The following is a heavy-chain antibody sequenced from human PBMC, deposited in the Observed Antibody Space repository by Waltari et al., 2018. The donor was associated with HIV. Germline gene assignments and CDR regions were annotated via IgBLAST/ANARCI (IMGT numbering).Heavy chain of an antibody. V-gene: IGHV4-61*02. Sequence: QVQLQESGPGLLKPSQTLSLTCTVSGGPINRGSFSWSWIRQSAGKTLEWLGRIYSSGSVNYNSSVESRVTISRDTSKNQFSLLLTSVTAADSAIYYCARLSGSKGFDYWGQGTLVTVSS. CDR2: IYSSGSV. J-gene: IGHJ4*01. CDR3: ARLSGSKGFDY. CDR1: GGPINRGSFS. D-gene: IGHD3-3*02.